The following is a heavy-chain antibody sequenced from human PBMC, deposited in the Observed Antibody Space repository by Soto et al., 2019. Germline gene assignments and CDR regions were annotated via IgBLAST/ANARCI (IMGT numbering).Heavy chain of an antibody. CDR3: ARDFYGGYTYGPGDY. CDR1: GFTFTSYV. CDR2: ISGGGSTA. D-gene: IGHD5-18*01. Sequence: EVQLLESGGGLVQRGGSQRLSCAASGFTFTSYVMSWVRQAPGKGLEWVAGISGGGSTAFYADSVKGRFTISRDNAKNTVVLQMDSLRAEDTAIYYCARDFYGGYTYGPGDYWGQGALVAVSS. V-gene: IGHV3-23*01. J-gene: IGHJ4*02.